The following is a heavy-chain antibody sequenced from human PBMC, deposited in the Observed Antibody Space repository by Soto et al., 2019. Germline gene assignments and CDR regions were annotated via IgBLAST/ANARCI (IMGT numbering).Heavy chain of an antibody. Sequence: GGSLRLSCAASGFTSDDYTMHWVRQAPGKGLEWVSLISWDGGSTYYADSVKGRFTISRDNSKNSLYLQMNSLRTEDTALYYCAKDIHSSGSLGPGFDYWGQGTLVTVSS. CDR1: GFTSDDYT. V-gene: IGHV3-43*01. J-gene: IGHJ4*02. CDR2: ISWDGGST. D-gene: IGHD3-22*01. CDR3: AKDIHSSGSLGPGFDY.